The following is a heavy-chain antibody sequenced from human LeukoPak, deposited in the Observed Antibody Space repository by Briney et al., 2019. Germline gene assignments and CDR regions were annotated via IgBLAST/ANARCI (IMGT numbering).Heavy chain of an antibody. Sequence: DPSETLSLTCTVSGGSISSYYWSWIRQPPGKGLEWIGYIYYSGSTNYNPSLKSRVTISVDTSKNQFSLKLSSVTAADTAVYYCARQGGGYYYGSGYNYYGMDVWGQGTTVTVSS. J-gene: IGHJ6*02. D-gene: IGHD3-10*01. CDR2: IYYSGST. V-gene: IGHV4-59*08. CDR3: ARQGGGYYYGSGYNYYGMDV. CDR1: GGSISSYY.